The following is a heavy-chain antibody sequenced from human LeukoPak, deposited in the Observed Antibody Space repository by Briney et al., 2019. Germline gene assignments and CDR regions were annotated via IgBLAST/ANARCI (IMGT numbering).Heavy chain of an antibody. J-gene: IGHJ5*02. CDR1: GGPISSYY. V-gene: IGHV4-59*01. CDR3: ARQFDP. Sequence: SETLSLTCTVSGGPISSYYWSWIRQPPGKGLEWIGYIYYSGSTNYNPSLKSRVTISVDTSKNQFSLKLSSVTAADTAVYYCARQFDPWGQGTLVTVSS. CDR2: IYYSGST.